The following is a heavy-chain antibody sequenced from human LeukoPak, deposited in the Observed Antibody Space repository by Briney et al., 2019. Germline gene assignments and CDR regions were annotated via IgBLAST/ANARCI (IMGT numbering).Heavy chain of an antibody. CDR1: GGSISGHY. D-gene: IGHD3-22*01. CDR2: IYYSGKT. J-gene: IGHJ3*02. CDR3: ARLLDNDSSGNPDTFDM. Sequence: SETLSLTCAVSGGSISGHYWSWTRQPPGKGLEWIGYIYYSGKTYYGSSLRSRVTISVDTSKNHFSLKLTSVTAADTAVYYCARLLDNDSSGNPDTFDMWGQGTMVTVSS. V-gene: IGHV4-59*11.